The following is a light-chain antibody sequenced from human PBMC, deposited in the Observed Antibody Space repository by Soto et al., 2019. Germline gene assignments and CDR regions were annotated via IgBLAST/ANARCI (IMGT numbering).Light chain of an antibody. J-gene: IGKJ4*01. CDR1: QAINNY. V-gene: IGKV1-9*01. Sequence: QLTHSPSSLSASVGDIVTITCRASQAINNYLAWYQQKPGKAPNLLIYGAYTLESGVPSRFSGSRSGTDFTLTITSLQPEDFGTYYCQQLNSYPLPFGGGTKVAIK. CDR3: QQLNSYPLP. CDR2: GAY.